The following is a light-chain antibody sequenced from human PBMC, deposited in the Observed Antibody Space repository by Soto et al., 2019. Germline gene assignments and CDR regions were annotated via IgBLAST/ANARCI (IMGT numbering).Light chain of an antibody. CDR3: CSYAGSTTFVI. V-gene: IGLV2-23*02. CDR2: EVY. CDR1: SSDVGNYNF. Sequence: QSALTQPASVSGSPGQSITISCTGTSSDVGNYNFVSWYQKHPGKAPKFVIYEVYKRPSGISNRFSGSKSGNTDSLTISGLQAEDEADYYCCSYAGSTTFVIFGGGTKLTVL. J-gene: IGLJ2*01.